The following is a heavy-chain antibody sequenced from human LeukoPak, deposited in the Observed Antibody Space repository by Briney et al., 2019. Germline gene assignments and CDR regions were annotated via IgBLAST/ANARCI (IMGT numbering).Heavy chain of an antibody. D-gene: IGHD3-10*01. V-gene: IGHV3-9*01. CDR3: AKVYATLSYGMDV. Sequence: GGSLRLSCAASGFTFDAYAMHWVRQAPGRGLEWVSGISSKTGITGYADSVRGRFTISRDDAKNFLYLQMDGLRVEDTALYYCAKVYATLSYGMDVWGQGTTVAVSS. CDR2: ISSKTGIT. CDR1: GFTFDAYA. J-gene: IGHJ6*02.